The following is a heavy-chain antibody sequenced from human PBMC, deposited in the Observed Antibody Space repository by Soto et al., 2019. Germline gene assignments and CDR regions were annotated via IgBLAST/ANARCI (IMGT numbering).Heavy chain of an antibody. CDR1: GGTFSSYT. CDR2: IIPILGIA. Sequence: ASVKVSCKASGGTFSSYTISWVRQAPGQGLEWMGRIIPILGIANYAQKFQGRVTITADKSTSTAYMELSILRSEDTAVYYCARGYCSGGSCYTSSYYYYMDVWGKGTTVTVSS. V-gene: IGHV1-69*02. J-gene: IGHJ6*03. CDR3: ARGYCSGGSCYTSSYYYYMDV. D-gene: IGHD2-15*01.